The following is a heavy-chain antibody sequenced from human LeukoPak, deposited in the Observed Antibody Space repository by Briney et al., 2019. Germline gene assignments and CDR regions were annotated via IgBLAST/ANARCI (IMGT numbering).Heavy chain of an antibody. V-gene: IGHV3-64*01. J-gene: IGHJ5*01. CDR3: AKGGYGYTYHYNWFDS. CDR1: GMSFKNFA. Sequence: PGGSLRLSCVASGMSFKNFAMHWFRQAPGKGLESVSVISDNGGTTYYASSVKGRFSISRDNSKNTVFLQMGSLRGEDTAVYYCAKGGYGYTYHYNWFDSWGQRTLVTVSS. CDR2: ISDNGGTT. D-gene: IGHD5-18*01.